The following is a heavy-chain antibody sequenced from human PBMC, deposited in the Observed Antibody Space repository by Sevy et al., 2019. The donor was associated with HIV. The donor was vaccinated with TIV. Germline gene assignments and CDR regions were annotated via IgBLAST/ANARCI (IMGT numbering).Heavy chain of an antibody. Sequence: PSVKVSCKASGGTFSSYGIGWVRQAPGQGLEWMGGIIPILGTVNYAQKFQGRVTITADESTKTAYMELSSLRSEDTAVYYCARGGGNGWYYFDYWGQETLVTVSS. V-gene: IGHV1-69*13. J-gene: IGHJ4*02. CDR2: IIPILGTV. CDR1: GGTFSSYG. CDR3: ARGGGNGWYYFDY. D-gene: IGHD6-19*01.